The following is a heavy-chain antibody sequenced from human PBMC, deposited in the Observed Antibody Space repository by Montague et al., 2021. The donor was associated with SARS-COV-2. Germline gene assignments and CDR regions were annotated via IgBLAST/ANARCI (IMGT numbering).Heavy chain of an antibody. V-gene: IGHV3-23*01. D-gene: IGHD3-22*01. Sequence: SLRLSCAASGFIFSNYGISWVRQAPGKGLVWVSAISSDSVGSTNYADSVRGRFTISRDNSKNTLYVQMNSLRAEDTAVYYCAKGSSGYPHYFDYWGQGTLVTVSS. CDR2: ISSDSVGST. CDR3: AKGSSGYPHYFDY. CDR1: GFIFSNYG. J-gene: IGHJ4*02.